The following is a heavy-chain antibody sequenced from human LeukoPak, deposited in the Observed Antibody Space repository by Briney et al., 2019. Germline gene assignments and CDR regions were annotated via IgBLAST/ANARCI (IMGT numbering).Heavy chain of an antibody. J-gene: IGHJ6*03. CDR2: IHYSGST. CDR3: ARVGSPGKSFYYYMDV. D-gene: IGHD3-10*01. V-gene: IGHV4-59*01. CDR1: GGSISTDY. Sequence: SETLSLTCTVSGGSISTDYWSWIRQPPGKGLEWIGYIHYSGSTNYNPSLRSRVTISVDTSKNQFSLKLSSVTAADTAVYYCARVGSPGKSFYYYMDVWGKGTTVTVSS.